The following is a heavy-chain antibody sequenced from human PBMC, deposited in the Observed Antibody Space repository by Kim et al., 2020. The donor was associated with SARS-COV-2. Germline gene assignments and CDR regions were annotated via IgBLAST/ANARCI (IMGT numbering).Heavy chain of an antibody. Sequence: SETLSLTCAVYGGSFSGYYWSWIRQPPGTEMEWIGEINPSGSTNYNPSLKSRVTVSVDTSKNQCSLNLRSVTAADTAVYYCARGLELPGGYYYYYIDFGG. CDR2: INPSGST. J-gene: IGHJ6*03. V-gene: IGHV4-34*01. CDR1: GGSFSGYY. CDR3: ARGLELPGGYYYYYIDF. D-gene: IGHD1-7*01.